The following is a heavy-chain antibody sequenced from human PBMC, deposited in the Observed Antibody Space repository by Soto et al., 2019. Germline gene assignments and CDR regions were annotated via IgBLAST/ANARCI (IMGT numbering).Heavy chain of an antibody. D-gene: IGHD3-10*01. J-gene: IGHJ4*02. V-gene: IGHV1-8*01. CDR2: MNPNSGNT. Sequence: QVQLVQSGAEVKKPGASVKVSCKASGYTFTSYDINWVRQATGQGLEWMGWMNPNSGNTGYAQKFQGRVTMTRNNSVSTAYMELSSPLSADAAVYYCSRKLRACDYCGQVTLGSVSS. CDR3: SRKLRACDY. CDR1: GYTFTSYD.